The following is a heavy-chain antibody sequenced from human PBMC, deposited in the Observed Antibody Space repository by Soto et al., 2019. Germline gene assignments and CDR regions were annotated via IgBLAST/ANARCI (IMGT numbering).Heavy chain of an antibody. J-gene: IGHJ4*02. V-gene: IGHV4-59*01. CDR3: AREGPSGTYQYYFDY. D-gene: IGHD1-7*01. CDR1: GGSISSYY. Sequence: PSETLSLTCTVSGGSISSYYWSWIRQPPGKGLEWIGYIYYSGSTNYNPSLKSRVTISVDTSKNQFSLKLSSVTAADTAVYYCAREGPSGTYQYYFDYWGQGTLVTVSS. CDR2: IYYSGST.